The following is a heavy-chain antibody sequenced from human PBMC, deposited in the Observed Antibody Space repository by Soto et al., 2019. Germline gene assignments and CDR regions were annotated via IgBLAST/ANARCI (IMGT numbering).Heavy chain of an antibody. V-gene: IGHV4-30-4*01. CDR1: GGSTSDEYY. J-gene: IGHJ3*02. CDR2: IYYTGST. Sequence: QVQLQESGPGLVKPSQTLSLTCAVPGGSTSDEYYWSWIRQPPGKGLEWIAYIYYTGSTYYHPSLRSRVTISIDTSKNQFSLKINSVTAADTAVYYCARAPYRGSNSRGAFDIWGQGTMVTVSS. CDR3: ARAPYRGSNSRGAFDI. D-gene: IGHD7-27*01.